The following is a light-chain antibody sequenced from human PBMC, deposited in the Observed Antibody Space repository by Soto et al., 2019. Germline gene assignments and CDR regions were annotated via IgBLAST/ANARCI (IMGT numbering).Light chain of an antibody. V-gene: IGKV3-15*01. CDR3: QQYNNWPPTWT. CDR2: GAS. CDR1: QSVTNN. J-gene: IGKJ1*01. Sequence: EIVMTQSPATLSVSPGESATLSCRASQSVTNNLAWYQQKPVQAPRLLIYGASTRSTGFPARFSGSGSGTEFTLTISSLQSEDFAVYYWQQYNNWPPTWTFGQGTKVEIK.